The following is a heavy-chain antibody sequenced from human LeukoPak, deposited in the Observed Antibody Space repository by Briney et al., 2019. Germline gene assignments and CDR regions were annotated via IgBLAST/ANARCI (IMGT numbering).Heavy chain of an antibody. V-gene: IGHV4-34*01. Sequence: SSETLSLTCAVYGGSFSGYYWSWIRQSPGKGLEWIGDIYYSGSTNYNPSLKSRVTISVDTSKNQFSLKLSSVTAADTAVYYCARGYQLLSIYYYGMDVWGQGTTVTVSS. J-gene: IGHJ6*02. D-gene: IGHD2-2*01. CDR2: IYYSGST. CDR3: ARGYQLLSIYYYGMDV. CDR1: GGSFSGYY.